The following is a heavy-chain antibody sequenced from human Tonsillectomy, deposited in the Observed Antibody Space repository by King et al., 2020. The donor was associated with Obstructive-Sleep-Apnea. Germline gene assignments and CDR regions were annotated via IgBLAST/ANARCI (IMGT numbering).Heavy chain of an antibody. D-gene: IGHD4-17*01. CDR3: AREGSTTETTFHHYNYGMGV. V-gene: IGHV3-7*03. CDR1: GFTFSTYW. J-gene: IGHJ6*02. CDR2: INQDGSEK. Sequence: VQLVESGGGLVQPGGSLRLSCAASGFTFSTYWMSWVRQAPGKGLEWVANINQDGSEKYFVDSVKGRFTISRDNAKNSVFLQMNNLRAEDTAVYYCAREGSTTETTFHHYNYGMGVWGQGTTVTVSS.